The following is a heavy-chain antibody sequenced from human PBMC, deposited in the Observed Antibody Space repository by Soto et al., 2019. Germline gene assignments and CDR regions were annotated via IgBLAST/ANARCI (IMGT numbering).Heavy chain of an antibody. CDR3: ATYQLAAAEQYYYGMDV. V-gene: IGHV1-24*01. Sequence: SLKVSCKVSGYTLTELSMRWVRQAPGKGLEWMGGFDPEDGETIYAQKFQGRVTMTEDTSTDTAYMELSSLRSEDTAVYYCATYQLAAAEQYYYGMDVWGQGTTVTVSS. D-gene: IGHD6-13*01. J-gene: IGHJ6*02. CDR2: FDPEDGET. CDR1: GYTLTELS.